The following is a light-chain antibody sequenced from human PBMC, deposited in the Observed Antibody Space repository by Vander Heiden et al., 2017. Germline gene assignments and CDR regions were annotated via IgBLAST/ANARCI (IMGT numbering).Light chain of an antibody. CDR3: MQGTQWPYT. J-gene: IGKJ2*01. CDR2: EVS. CDR1: QGVLHGNEHTY. V-gene: IGKV2-30*02. Sequence: DPEMPHSLLSLPVTLGQPASLSCNSSQGVLHGNEHTYLNWFQQRPGQSPRRLIYEVSNRDSGVPDRFSGSGSGADFTLKISRLEAEDVGVYYCMQGTQWPYTFGQGTNLEIK.